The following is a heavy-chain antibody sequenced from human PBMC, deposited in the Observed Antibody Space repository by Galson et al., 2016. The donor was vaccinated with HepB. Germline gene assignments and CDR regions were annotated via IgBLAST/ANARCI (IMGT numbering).Heavy chain of an antibody. Sequence: SLRLSCAVSGFTFNTYAMHWVRQAPGKGLEWVAVISYHGIHKYFADSVRGRFTISRDDSKNTMYLQMDNVRPEDTAVYYCARDRWVAAPLSGGSYYYGIDVWGQGSTVTVSS. J-gene: IGHJ6*02. V-gene: IGHV3-30*04. CDR1: GFTFNTYA. CDR2: ISYHGIHK. D-gene: IGHD2-15*01. CDR3: ARDRWVAAPLSGGSYYYGIDV.